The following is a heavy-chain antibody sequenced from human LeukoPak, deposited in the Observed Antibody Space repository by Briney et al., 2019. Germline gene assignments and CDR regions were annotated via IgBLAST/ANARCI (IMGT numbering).Heavy chain of an antibody. J-gene: IGHJ6*03. CDR3: ARVKRAAAGRTYYYYYYMDV. D-gene: IGHD6-13*01. V-gene: IGHV4-34*01. Sequence: SETLSLTCAVYGGSFSGYYWSWIRQPPGKGLEWIGEVNHSGSTNYNPSLKSRVTISVDTSKNQFSLKLSSVTAADTAVYYCARVKRAAAGRTYYYYYYMDVWGKGTTVTVSS. CDR1: GGSFSGYY. CDR2: VNHSGST.